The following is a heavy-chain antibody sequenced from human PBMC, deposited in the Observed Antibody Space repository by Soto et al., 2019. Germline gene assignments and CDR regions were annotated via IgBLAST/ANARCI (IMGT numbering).Heavy chain of an antibody. D-gene: IGHD2-15*01. J-gene: IGHJ4*02. CDR3: AGRGEVEFTGFVY. V-gene: IGHV3-23*01. CDR2: ISGSGGSS. CDR1: GFTFINYG. Sequence: GGSLRLSCAASGFTFINYGMGWVRQAPGKGLEWVSSISGSGGSSYHADSVRGRITISRDNSKNTLFLQMNNLRAEDTAIYYCAGRGEVEFTGFVYWGQGAMVTVSS.